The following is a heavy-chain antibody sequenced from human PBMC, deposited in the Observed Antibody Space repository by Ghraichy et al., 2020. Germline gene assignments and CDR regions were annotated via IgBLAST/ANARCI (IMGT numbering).Heavy chain of an antibody. D-gene: IGHD2-21*02. Sequence: SVKVSCKASGFTFTSSAVQWVRQARGQRLEWIGWIVVGSGNTNYAQKFQERVTITRDMSTSTAYMELSSLRSEDTAVYYCAADRVVTAYSVPYYGMDVWGQGTTVTVSS. CDR3: AADRVVTAYSVPYYGMDV. J-gene: IGHJ6*02. V-gene: IGHV1-58*01. CDR2: IVVGSGNT. CDR1: GFTFTSSA.